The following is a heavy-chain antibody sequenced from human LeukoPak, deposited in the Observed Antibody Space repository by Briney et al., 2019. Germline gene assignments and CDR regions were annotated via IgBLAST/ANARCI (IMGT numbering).Heavy chain of an antibody. J-gene: IGHJ4*02. CDR3: ARVILTGYYYDY. Sequence: GASVKVSCKASGYTFTSYAIHWVRQAPGQRLQWMAWINGGTGNTKYSQESQDRVTITRDTSASTVYMELSSLRSEDTAVYYCARVILTGYYYDYWGQGTLVTVSS. CDR1: GYTFTSYA. V-gene: IGHV1-3*03. D-gene: IGHD3-9*01. CDR2: INGGTGNT.